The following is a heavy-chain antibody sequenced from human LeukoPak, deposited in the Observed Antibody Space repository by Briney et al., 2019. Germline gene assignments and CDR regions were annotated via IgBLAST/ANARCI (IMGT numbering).Heavy chain of an antibody. Sequence: ASVKVSFKSSVYTFSCNYIHWLRQAPGPGLEWMGWIDANNGDTKTAQKFQGRVTMSRDTSISTAYMDLSSLSPADAAVYYCARDPSSVTLYFFDYWGQGTLVTVSS. D-gene: IGHD4-11*01. J-gene: IGHJ4*02. CDR1: VYTFSCNY. CDR3: ARDPSSVTLYFFDY. CDR2: IDANNGDT. V-gene: IGHV1-2*02.